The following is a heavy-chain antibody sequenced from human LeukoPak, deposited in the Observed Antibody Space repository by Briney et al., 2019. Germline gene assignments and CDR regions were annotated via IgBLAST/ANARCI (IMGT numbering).Heavy chain of an antibody. CDR1: GYTFTGYY. V-gene: IGHV1-2*02. CDR3: AREYSSSSAEYFQH. J-gene: IGHJ1*01. CDR2: INPNSGGT. Sequence: ASVKVSCKASGYTFTGYYMHWVRQAPGQGLEWMGWINPNSGGTNYAQKFQGRVTMTRDTSISTAYMELSRLRSDDTAVYYCAREYSSSSAEYFQHWGQGTLVTVSS. D-gene: IGHD6-6*01.